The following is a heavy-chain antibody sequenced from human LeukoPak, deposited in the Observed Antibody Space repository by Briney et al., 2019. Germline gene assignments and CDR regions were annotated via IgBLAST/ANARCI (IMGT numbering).Heavy chain of an antibody. CDR3: ARERGSGYRYFDY. CDR1: GDSVSSNNDA. Sequence: SQTLSLTCAISGDSVSSNNDAWNWIRQSPSRGLEWVGRTYYRSKWSNDYAVSLKSRITINPDTSKNQFSLQLNSVTPEDTAVYYCARERGSGYRYFDYWGQGTLVTVSS. D-gene: IGHD3-3*01. CDR2: TYYRSKWSN. V-gene: IGHV6-1*01. J-gene: IGHJ4*02.